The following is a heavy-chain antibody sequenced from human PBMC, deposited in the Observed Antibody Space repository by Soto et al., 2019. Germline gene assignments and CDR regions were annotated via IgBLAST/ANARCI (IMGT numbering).Heavy chain of an antibody. J-gene: IGHJ4*02. CDR3: ARAPYYGSGSYRGFDY. V-gene: IGHV3-48*01. Sequence: GGSLRLSCAASGFTFSSYSMNWVRQAPGKGLEWVSYISSSSTIYYADSVKGRFTISRDNAKNSLYLQMNSLRAEDTAVYYCARAPYYGSGSYRGFDYWGQGTLVTVSS. CDR1: GFTFSSYS. CDR2: ISSSSTI. D-gene: IGHD3-10*01.